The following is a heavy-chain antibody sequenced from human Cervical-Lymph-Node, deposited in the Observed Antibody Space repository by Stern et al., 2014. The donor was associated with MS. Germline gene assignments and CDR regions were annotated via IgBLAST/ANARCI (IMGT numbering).Heavy chain of an antibody. Sequence: VQLVESGGGLVKPGGSLRLSCVASGFSFSDHYMSWIRQAPGKGLECISYISGGGTFVNYADSVKGRFTISRDNAKDSLYLQMDSLRAEDTAVYYCSREPRLTDYWSQGTLVSVSS. CDR1: GFSFSDHY. D-gene: IGHD2-21*01. V-gene: IGHV3-11*01. CDR3: SREPRLTDY. J-gene: IGHJ4*02. CDR2: ISGGGTFV.